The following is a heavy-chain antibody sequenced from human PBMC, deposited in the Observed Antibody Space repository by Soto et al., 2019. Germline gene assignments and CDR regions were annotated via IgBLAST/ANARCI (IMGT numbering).Heavy chain of an antibody. V-gene: IGHV4-30-4*01. CDR1: GGSISSGDYY. D-gene: IGHD1-26*01. CDR3: ARENTRNLDFDF. Sequence: SETLSLTCTVSGGSISSGDYYWSWIRQPPGKGLEWIGYIYYSGSTYYNPSLKSRLTISVDTSKNQFSLKLSSVTAADTAVYYCARENTRNLDFDFWGQGTMVTVSS. CDR2: IYYSGST. J-gene: IGHJ3*01.